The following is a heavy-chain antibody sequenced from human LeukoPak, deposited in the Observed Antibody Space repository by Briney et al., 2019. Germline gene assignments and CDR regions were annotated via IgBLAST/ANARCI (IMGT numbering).Heavy chain of an antibody. Sequence: PGGSLRLSCAASGFTFNSYWMHWVRQAPGKGLVWVSRINSDGSGTAYADSVKGRFTISRDNAKNTLDLQMHSLRAEDTAVYYCARRSRNSEAGSLDYRGQGTLVTVSS. CDR2: INSDGSGT. D-gene: IGHD6-19*01. V-gene: IGHV3-74*01. CDR1: GFTFNSYW. J-gene: IGHJ4*02. CDR3: ARRSRNSEAGSLDY.